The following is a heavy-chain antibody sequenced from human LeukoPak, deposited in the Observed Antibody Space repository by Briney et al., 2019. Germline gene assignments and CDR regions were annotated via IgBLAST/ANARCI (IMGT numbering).Heavy chain of an antibody. D-gene: IGHD3-22*01. CDR3: ARGPPDYYDSSGYLTEYFQH. CDR1: GFTFSNYW. Sequence: GGSLRLSCAASGFTFSNYWMSWVRQAPGKGLEWVANIKQDGSEKYYVDSVKGRFTISRDNAKNSLYLQMNSLRAEDTAVYYCARGPPDYYDSSGYLTEYFQHWGQGTLVTVSS. CDR2: IKQDGSEK. J-gene: IGHJ1*01. V-gene: IGHV3-7*01.